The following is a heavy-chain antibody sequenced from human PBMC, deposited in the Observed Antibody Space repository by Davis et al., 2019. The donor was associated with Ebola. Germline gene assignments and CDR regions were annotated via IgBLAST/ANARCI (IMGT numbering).Heavy chain of an antibody. Sequence: GGSLRLSCTASGFTFGDYAMSWVRQPPGKGLEWVGFIRSKAYGGTTEYAASVKGRFTISRDDPKSIAYLQMNSLKTEDTAVYYCTRDKGHYYYGMDVWGQGTTVTVSS. CDR2: IRSKAYGGTT. CDR3: TRDKGHYYYGMDV. CDR1: GFTFGDYA. J-gene: IGHJ6*02. V-gene: IGHV3-49*04.